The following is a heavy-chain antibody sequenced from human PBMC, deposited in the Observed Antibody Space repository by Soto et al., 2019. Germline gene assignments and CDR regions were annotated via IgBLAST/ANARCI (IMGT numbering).Heavy chain of an antibody. CDR3: ARDIEDYYGSGSPFDY. CDR1: GYTFTSYG. D-gene: IGHD3-10*01. CDR2: ISAYNGNT. J-gene: IGHJ4*02. V-gene: IGHV1-18*01. Sequence: ASVKVSCKASGYTFTSYGISWVRQAPGQGLEWMGWISAYNGNTNYAQKLQGRVTMTTDTSTSTAYMELRSLRSDDTAVYYCARDIEDYYGSGSPFDYWGQGTLVTVSS.